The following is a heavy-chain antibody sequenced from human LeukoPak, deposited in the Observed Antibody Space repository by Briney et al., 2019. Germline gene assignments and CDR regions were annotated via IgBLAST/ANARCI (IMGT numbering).Heavy chain of an antibody. V-gene: IGHV1-8*01. J-gene: IGHJ4*02. CDR1: GYTFTSYD. CDR3: ARGGYYGSGSYYNIKSDDY. Sequence: ASVKVSCKASGYTFTSYDINWVRQATGQGLEWMGWMNPNSGNTGYAQKFQGRVTMTRNTSISTAYMELSSLRPEDTAVYYCARGGYYGSGSYYNIKSDDYWGQGTLVTVSS. CDR2: MNPNSGNT. D-gene: IGHD3-10*01.